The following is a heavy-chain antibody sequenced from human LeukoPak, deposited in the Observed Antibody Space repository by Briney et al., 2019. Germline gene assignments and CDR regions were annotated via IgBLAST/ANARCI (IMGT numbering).Heavy chain of an antibody. CDR1: GAYVTTYS. Sequence: SETLSLTCIVSGAYVTTYSWNWIRQSPGKGLEWIGYFTLSGTTSYSSSLKSRVTISRDTSKNQLSLKLTSVTAADTAVYYCARWGESEWAFASWGQGTLVTVSS. J-gene: IGHJ4*02. CDR3: ARWGESEWAFAS. V-gene: IGHV4-59*08. CDR2: FTLSGTT. D-gene: IGHD2-21*01.